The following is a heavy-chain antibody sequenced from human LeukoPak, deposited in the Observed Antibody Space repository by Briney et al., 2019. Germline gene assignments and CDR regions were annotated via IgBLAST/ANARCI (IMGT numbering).Heavy chain of an antibody. CDR2: IKQDGSEQ. CDR3: ARDRRADDPPLNCFAP. CDR1: GFTLTTYY. V-gene: IGHV3-7*03. J-gene: IGHJ5*02. Sequence: GGSLRLSCAASGFTLTTYYMSWVRQAPGKGLEWMANIKQDGSEQNYVDSVKGRFTISRDNAKNSVYLQMDGLRVEDSAVYYCARDRRADDPPLNCFAPWGQEPLVTVPS. D-gene: IGHD3-16*01.